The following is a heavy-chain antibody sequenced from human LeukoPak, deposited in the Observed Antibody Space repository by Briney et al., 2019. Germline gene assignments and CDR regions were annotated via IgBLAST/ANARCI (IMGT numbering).Heavy chain of an antibody. D-gene: IGHD3-3*01. Sequence: GGSLRLSCAASGFTFSDYYMSWIRQAPGKGLEWVSYISSSGSTIYYADSVKGRFTISRDNAKNSLYLQMNSLRAEDTAVYYCSSFVLRFLEWPKGDPPDYWGQGTLVTVSS. CDR2: ISSSGSTI. CDR3: SSFVLRFLEWPKGDPPDY. J-gene: IGHJ4*02. CDR1: GFTFSDYY. V-gene: IGHV3-11*04.